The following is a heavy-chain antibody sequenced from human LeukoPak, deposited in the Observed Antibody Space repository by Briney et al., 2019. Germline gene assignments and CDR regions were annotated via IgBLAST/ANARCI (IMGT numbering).Heavy chain of an antibody. CDR1: GFTFSSYG. CDR3: AKDYCSSTSCPSY. Sequence: GRSLRLSCAASGFTFSSYGMHWVRQAPGKGLEWVAVISCDGSNKYYADSVKGRFTISRDNSKNTLYLQMNSLRAEDTAVYYCAKDYCSSTSCPSYWGQGTLVTVSS. D-gene: IGHD2-2*01. J-gene: IGHJ4*02. V-gene: IGHV3-30*18. CDR2: ISCDGSNK.